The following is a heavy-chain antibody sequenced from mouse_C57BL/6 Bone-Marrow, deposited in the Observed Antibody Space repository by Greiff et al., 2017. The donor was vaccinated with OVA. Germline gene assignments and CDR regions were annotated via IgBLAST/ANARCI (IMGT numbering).Heavy chain of an antibody. CDR2: ISDGGSYT. CDR3: ARGGTWGYFDY. CDR1: GFTFSSYA. V-gene: IGHV5-4*03. J-gene: IGHJ2*01. D-gene: IGHD3-3*01. Sequence: EVKVVESGGGLVKPGGSLKLSCAASGFTFSSYAMSWVRQTPEKRLEWVATISDGGSYTYYPDNVKGRFTISRDNAKNNLYLQMSHLKSEDTAMYYCARGGTWGYFDYWGQGTTLTVSS.